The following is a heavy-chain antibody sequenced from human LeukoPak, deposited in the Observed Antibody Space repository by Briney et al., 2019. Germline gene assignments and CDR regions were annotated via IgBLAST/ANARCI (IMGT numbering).Heavy chain of an antibody. D-gene: IGHD2-2*01. Sequence: ASVKVSCKASGYTFTSYDINWVRQATGQGLEWMGWMNPKSGNTGYAQKFQGRVTMTRSTSMSTAYMELSSLRSDDTAVYYCARDGPSSTGRFDPWGQGTLVTVSS. J-gene: IGHJ5*02. CDR2: MNPKSGNT. CDR3: ARDGPSSTGRFDP. V-gene: IGHV1-8*01. CDR1: GYTFTSYD.